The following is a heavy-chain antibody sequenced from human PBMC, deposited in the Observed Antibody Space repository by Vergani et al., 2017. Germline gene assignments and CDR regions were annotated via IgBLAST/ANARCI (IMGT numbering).Heavy chain of an antibody. Sequence: EVQLVESGGGLVQPGRSLRLSCAASGFTFDDYAMHWVRQAPGKGLEWVSGISWTSGSIGYADSVKGRFTISRDNAKNSLYLQMNSLRAEDTALYYCAKDKAGGWDGYNWFDPWGQGTLVTVSS. V-gene: IGHV3-9*01. J-gene: IGHJ5*02. CDR3: AKDKAGGWDGYNWFDP. CDR2: ISWTSGSI. CDR1: GFTFDDYA. D-gene: IGHD6-19*01.